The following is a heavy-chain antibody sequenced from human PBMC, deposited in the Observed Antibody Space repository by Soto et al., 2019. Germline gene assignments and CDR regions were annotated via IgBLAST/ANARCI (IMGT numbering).Heavy chain of an antibody. Sequence: GGSLRLSCAVSSLTFSAYAIHWVRQAPGKGLEWVALMSSDGTKKSYADSVKGRFTVSRDSSKNTLFLRMNSLRAEDTAVYYCERDRLYYDISGYFDHWGQGTLVTVSS. D-gene: IGHD3-22*01. CDR1: SLTFSAYA. CDR2: MSSDGTKK. V-gene: IGHV3-30-3*01. CDR3: ERDRLYYDISGYFDH. J-gene: IGHJ4*02.